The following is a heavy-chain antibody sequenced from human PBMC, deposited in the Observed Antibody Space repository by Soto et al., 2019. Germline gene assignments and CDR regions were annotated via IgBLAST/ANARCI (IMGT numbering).Heavy chain of an antibody. V-gene: IGHV5-51*01. CDR1: GYSFTSYW. CDR2: IYPGDSDT. J-gene: IGHJ4*02. Sequence: PGESLKISCKGSGYSFTSYWIGWVRQMPGKGLEWVGIIYPGDSDTRYSPSFQGQVTISADKSISTAYLQWSSLKASDTAMYYCARRRYCSSTSCYATYYYFDYWGQGTLVTAPQ. D-gene: IGHD2-2*01. CDR3: ARRRYCSSTSCYATYYYFDY.